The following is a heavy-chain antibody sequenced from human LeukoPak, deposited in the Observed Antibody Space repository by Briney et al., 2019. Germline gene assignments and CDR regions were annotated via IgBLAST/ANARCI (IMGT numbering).Heavy chain of an antibody. V-gene: IGHV1-2*02. CDR1: GYTFTGYY. CDR3: ARVTLYCSSTSCLSRGADY. J-gene: IGHJ4*02. D-gene: IGHD2-2*01. Sequence: GASMKVSCKASGYTFTGYYMHWVRQAPGQGLERMGWINPNSGGTNYAQKFQGRVTMTRDTSISTAYMELSSLRSDDTAVYYCARVTLYCSSTSCLSRGADYWGQGTLVTVSS. CDR2: INPNSGGT.